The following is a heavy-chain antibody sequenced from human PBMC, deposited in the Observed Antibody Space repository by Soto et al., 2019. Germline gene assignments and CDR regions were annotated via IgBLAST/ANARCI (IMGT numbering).Heavy chain of an antibody. CDR3: ARDPGSGSYYGWFDP. D-gene: IGHD3-10*01. J-gene: IGHJ5*02. V-gene: IGHV4-59*01. Sequence: SETLSLTCTVSGGSISRYYWNWIRQPPGRGLEWIGYIYYSGSTNYNPSLKSRVTISVDTSKNQFSLKLSSVTAADTAVYYCARDPGSGSYYGWFDPWGQGTLVTVSS. CDR2: IYYSGST. CDR1: GGSISRYY.